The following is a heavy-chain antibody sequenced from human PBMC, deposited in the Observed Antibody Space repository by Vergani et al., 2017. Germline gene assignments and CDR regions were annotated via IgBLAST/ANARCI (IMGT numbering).Heavy chain of an antibody. V-gene: IGHV4-61*02. CDR3: ARSRPYCTSGSCPAI. CDR2: IHTGGST. J-gene: IGHJ4*02. Sequence: QVKLQESGPGLLKPSQTLSLTCTVSGESIRSGSHYWTWIRQPPGKGLEWIGHIHTGGSTDLDPSFKSRVSISVDTSKSQFSLKLNSVTVADTAVYYCARSRPYCTSGSCPAIWGQGTLVTVSS. CDR1: GESIRSGSHY. D-gene: IGHD2-15*01.